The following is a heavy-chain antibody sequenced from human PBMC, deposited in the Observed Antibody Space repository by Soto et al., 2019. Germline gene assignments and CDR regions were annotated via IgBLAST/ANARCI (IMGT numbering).Heavy chain of an antibody. V-gene: IGHV3-30*18. CDR3: AKDRELWLDY. D-gene: IGHD1-26*01. CDR2: ISYDGSNK. Sequence: LRLSCAASGFTFSSYGMHWVRQAPGKGLEWVAVISYDGSNKYYADSVKGRFTISRDNSKNTLYLQMNSLRAEDTAVYYCAKDRELWLDYWGQGTLVTVSS. CDR1: GFTFSSYG. J-gene: IGHJ4*02.